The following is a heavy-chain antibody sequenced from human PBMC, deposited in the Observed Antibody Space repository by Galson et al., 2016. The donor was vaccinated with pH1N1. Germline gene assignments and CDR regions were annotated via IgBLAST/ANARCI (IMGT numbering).Heavy chain of an antibody. J-gene: IGHJ4*02. V-gene: IGHV5-51*01. CDR3: ATPRGSSSLAFDY. CDR2: IYLGDSDT. CDR1: GYSFTSYW. D-gene: IGHD1-26*01. Sequence: QSGAEVKKPGESLKISCKGSGYSFTSYWIAWVRQMPGKGLEWMGIIYLGDSDTTNSPSFQGQVTISADKSISTASLQWSSLKASDTAIYYCATPRGSSSLAFDYWVQGTLVTVSS.